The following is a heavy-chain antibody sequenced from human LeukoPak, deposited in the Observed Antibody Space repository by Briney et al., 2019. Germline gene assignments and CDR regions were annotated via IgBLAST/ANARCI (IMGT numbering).Heavy chain of an antibody. J-gene: IGHJ1*01. D-gene: IGHD3-22*01. Sequence: SETLSLTCTVSGGSISSGGYYWSWIRQPPGKGLEWIGYIYYSGSTNYNPSLKSRVTISVDTSVNQFSLKLSSVTAADTAVYYCASARDYYDSSGYYPPTGYFQHWGQGTLVTVSS. CDR1: GGSISSGGYY. CDR3: ASARDYYDSSGYYPPTGYFQH. CDR2: IYYSGST. V-gene: IGHV4-61*08.